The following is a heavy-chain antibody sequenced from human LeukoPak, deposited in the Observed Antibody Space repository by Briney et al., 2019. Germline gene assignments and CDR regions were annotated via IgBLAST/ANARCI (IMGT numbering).Heavy chain of an antibody. CDR3: ARLRDLYYGSGSYTNYYFDY. CDR2: IYYSGNT. CDR1: GFSFSRHT. Sequence: PGGSLRLSCAASGFSFSRHTMNWVRQAPGKGLEWIGSIYYSGNTYYNASLKSQVSTSIDTSKNRFSLKLTSVTAADTAVYYCARLRDLYYGSGSYTNYYFDYWGQGTLVTVSS. D-gene: IGHD3-10*01. V-gene: IGHV4-39*01. J-gene: IGHJ4*02.